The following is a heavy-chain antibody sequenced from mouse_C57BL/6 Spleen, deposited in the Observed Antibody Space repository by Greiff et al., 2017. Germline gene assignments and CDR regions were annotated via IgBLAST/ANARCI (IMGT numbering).Heavy chain of an antibody. J-gene: IGHJ1*03. Sequence: EVKVVEPGGGLVKPGGSLKLSCAASGFTFSDYGMHWVRQAPEEGLEWVAYISSGSSTIYYADTVKGRFTISRDNAKNTLFLQMTSLRSADTAMYYYARFIASVVKAYFEVWGTGTTVTVSS. CDR3: ARFIASVVKAYFEV. V-gene: IGHV5-17*01. CDR2: ISSGSSTI. D-gene: IGHD1-1*01. CDR1: GFTFSDYG.